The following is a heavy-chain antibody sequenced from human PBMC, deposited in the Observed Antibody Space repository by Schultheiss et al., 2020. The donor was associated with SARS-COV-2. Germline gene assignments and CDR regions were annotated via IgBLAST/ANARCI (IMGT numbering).Heavy chain of an antibody. CDR3: ARRMSSAPGRPGGGFDP. D-gene: IGHD6-19*01. J-gene: IGHJ5*02. V-gene: IGHV4-34*09. Sequence: SETLSLTCAVYGGSFSGYYWSWIRQPPGKGLEWIGRIYTSGSTYYNPSLKSRVTISVDTSKNQFSLKLSSVTPEDTAVYYCARRMSSAPGRPGGGFDPWGQGTLVTVSS. CDR2: IYTSGST. CDR1: GGSFSGYY.